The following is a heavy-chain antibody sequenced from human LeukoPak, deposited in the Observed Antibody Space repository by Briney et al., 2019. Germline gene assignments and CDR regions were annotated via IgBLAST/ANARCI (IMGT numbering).Heavy chain of an antibody. J-gene: IGHJ4*02. Sequence: PGGSLRLSCAASEFGFNSMSWVRQTPGKGLEWVSVIYSGGSTYYADSVKGRFTISRDNAKNLLYLQMNSLRAEDTAVYYCAREAPRGTSSNPYYFDSWGQGTLVTVSS. D-gene: IGHD6-6*01. V-gene: IGHV3-66*01. CDR1: EFGFNS. CDR2: IYSGGST. CDR3: AREAPRGTSSNPYYFDS.